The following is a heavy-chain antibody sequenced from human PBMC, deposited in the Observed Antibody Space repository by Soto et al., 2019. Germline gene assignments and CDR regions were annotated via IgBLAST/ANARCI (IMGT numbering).Heavy chain of an antibody. V-gene: IGHV4-31*03. D-gene: IGHD3-9*01. CDR3: ARPNYDIFTGLSGFEI. Sequence: QVQLQESGPGLVKPSQTLSLTCIVSGDSITSGNYYWSWIRQHPGKGLEWIGYIHHSGNTYYIPSLTSRLSRSMGTSKNQCSLQLSSVTAADTALYYCARPNYDIFTGLSGFEIWGQGTMVTVSS. CDR1: GDSITSGNYY. J-gene: IGHJ3*02. CDR2: IHHSGNT.